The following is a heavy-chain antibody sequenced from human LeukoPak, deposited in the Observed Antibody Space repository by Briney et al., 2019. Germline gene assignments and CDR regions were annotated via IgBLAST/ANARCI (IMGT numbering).Heavy chain of an antibody. V-gene: IGHV3-23*01. Sequence: PGGSLRLSCEASGVTFSSYVMSWVRQAPGKGLEWVSAISGSGGSTYYADSVKGRFTISRDNSKNTLYLQMNSLRAEDTAVYYCAKERYYYDSSGYYSGPFDYWGQGTLVTVSS. CDR3: AKERYYYDSSGYYSGPFDY. J-gene: IGHJ4*02. CDR2: ISGSGGST. D-gene: IGHD3-22*01. CDR1: GVTFSSYV.